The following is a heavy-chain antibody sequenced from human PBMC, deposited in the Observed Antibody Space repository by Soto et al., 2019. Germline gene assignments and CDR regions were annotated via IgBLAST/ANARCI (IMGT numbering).Heavy chain of an antibody. CDR3: ARVAAVAGGFYYGMGV. J-gene: IGHJ6*01. Sequence: QVQLQQWGAGLLKPSETLSLTCAVYGGSFTGYLWSWIRQPPGKGLERIGETSHRGVTDYNPSLKSRVTISADTSKNQFSLTLSTVTAADTAVYYCARVAAVAGGFYYGMGVWGQGTTVTVSS. V-gene: IGHV4-34*01. CDR1: GGSFTGYL. D-gene: IGHD6-19*01. CDR2: TSHRGVT.